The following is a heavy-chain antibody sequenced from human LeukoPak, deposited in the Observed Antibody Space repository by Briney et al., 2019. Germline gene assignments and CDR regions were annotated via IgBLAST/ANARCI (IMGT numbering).Heavy chain of an antibody. V-gene: IGHV4-34*01. CDR3: ARGRGRGGRFLGWFQILAFDY. CDR2: INHSGST. Sequence: PSETLSLTCAVYGGSFSGYYWSWIRQPPGKGLEWIGEINHSGSTNYNPSLKSRVTISVDPSKNQFSLKLSCVTAADTAVYYCARGRGRGGRFLGWFQILAFDYWGQGTLVTVSS. D-gene: IGHD3-3*01. CDR1: GGSFSGYY. J-gene: IGHJ4*02.